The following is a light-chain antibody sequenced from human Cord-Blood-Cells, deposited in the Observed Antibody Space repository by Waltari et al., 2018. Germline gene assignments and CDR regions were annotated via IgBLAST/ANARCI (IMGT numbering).Light chain of an antibody. Sequence: IQMIPSPSSLSASVGDRVTITCRARQSISSYLNWYQQKPGKAPKLLIYAASSLQSGVPSRFSGSGSGTDFTLTISSLQPEDFATYYCQQSYSTPYTFGQGTKLEIK. CDR2: AAS. CDR1: QSISSY. CDR3: QQSYSTPYT. V-gene: IGKV1-39*01. J-gene: IGKJ2*01.